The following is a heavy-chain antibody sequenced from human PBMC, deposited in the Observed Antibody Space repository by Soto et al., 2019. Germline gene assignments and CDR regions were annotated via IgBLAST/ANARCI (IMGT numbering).Heavy chain of an antibody. CDR1: GYTFATYA. J-gene: IGHJ4*02. V-gene: IGHV1-3*01. D-gene: IGHD6-13*01. CDR3: ALGIAAPTD. CDR2: INAGNGNT. Sequence: ASVKVSCKASGYTFATYAMHWVRQAPGQRLEWMGWINAGNGNTKYSQKFQGRVTITADESTSTAYMELSSLRSEDTAVYYCALGIAAPTDWGQGTPVTVSS.